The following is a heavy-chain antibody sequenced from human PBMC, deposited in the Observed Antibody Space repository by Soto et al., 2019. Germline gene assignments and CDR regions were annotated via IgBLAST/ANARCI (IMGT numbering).Heavy chain of an antibody. CDR2: IYYSGST. J-gene: IGHJ6*02. V-gene: IGHV4-31*03. Sequence: QVQLQESGPGLVKPSQTLSLTCTVSGGSISSGGYYWSWIRQHPGKGLEWIGYIYYSGSTYYSPSLKCRVTISVDTSKNQFSLKLSSVTAADTGVYYCARVCVGDCHHGMDGWGQGTTGTVSS. CDR3: ARVCVGDCHHGMDG. CDR1: GGSISSGGYY. D-gene: IGHD2-21*02.